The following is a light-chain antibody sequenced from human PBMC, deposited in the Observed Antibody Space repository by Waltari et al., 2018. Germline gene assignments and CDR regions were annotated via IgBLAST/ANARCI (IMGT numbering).Light chain of an antibody. CDR1: QDISTF. CDR3: QQVNSYPIT. CDR2: AAA. J-gene: IGKJ4*01. Sequence: DIQLTQSPSFLSASVGARVTTTCRASQDISTFLAWYQQKPGKAPKLLIYAAATLQSGVPSRFSGSGSRTEFTLTISSLQPEDFATYYCQQVNSYPITFGGGTKVEI. V-gene: IGKV1-9*01.